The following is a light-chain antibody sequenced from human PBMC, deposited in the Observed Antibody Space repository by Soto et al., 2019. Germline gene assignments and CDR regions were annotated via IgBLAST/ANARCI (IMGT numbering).Light chain of an antibody. J-gene: IGKJ4*01. CDR2: AAS. CDR3: QQSYSTPPLT. V-gene: IGKV1-39*01. CDR1: QTISMY. Sequence: DIQMTQSPSSLSASVGDRVTISCRASQTISMYLNWYQQKPGKAPVLLISAASSLQTGVPSRFNGSGSGTDFTLTISSLQPEDFATYYCQQSYSTPPLTFGGGTKVEIK.